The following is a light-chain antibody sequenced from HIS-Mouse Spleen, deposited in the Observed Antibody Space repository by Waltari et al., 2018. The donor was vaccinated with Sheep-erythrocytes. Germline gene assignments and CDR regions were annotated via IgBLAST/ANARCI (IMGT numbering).Light chain of an antibody. CDR3: MQALQTPFT. V-gene: IGKV2-28*01. CDR1: QSLLHGNGYNY. CDR2: LGS. Sequence: DIVMTQSPLSLPVTPGEPASISCRSSQSLLHGNGYNYLDWYLQKPGPSPQLLIYLGSNRASGVPDRFSGSGSGTDFTLKISRVEAEDVGVYYCMQALQTPFTFGPGTKVEIK. J-gene: IGKJ3*01.